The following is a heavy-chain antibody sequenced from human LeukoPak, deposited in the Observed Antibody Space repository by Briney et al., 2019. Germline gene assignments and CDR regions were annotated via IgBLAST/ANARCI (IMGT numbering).Heavy chain of an antibody. Sequence: SETLSLTCTVSGDSMSSYYWSWIRQPPGKGLEWIAYISYSGSTKYNPSLQNRVTISVDTSKNQFSLKLSSVTAADTAVYYCARVGGGIAVAGTFYFDYWGQGTLVTVSS. CDR3: ARVGGGIAVAGTFYFDY. CDR2: ISYSGST. D-gene: IGHD6-19*01. V-gene: IGHV4-59*08. CDR1: GDSMSSYY. J-gene: IGHJ4*02.